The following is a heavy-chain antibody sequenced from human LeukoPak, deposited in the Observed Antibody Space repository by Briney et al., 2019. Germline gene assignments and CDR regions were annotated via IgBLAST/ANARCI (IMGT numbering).Heavy chain of an antibody. Sequence: SETLSLTCTVSGGSISSYYWSWIRQPPGKGLEWIGYIYYSGSTNYNPSLKSRVTISVDTSKNQFSLKLSSVTAADTAVYYCVRERVNSYGLGSLYYYYMDVWGKGTTVTISS. J-gene: IGHJ6*03. CDR1: GGSISSYY. D-gene: IGHD5-18*01. CDR3: VRERVNSYGLGSLYYYYMDV. V-gene: IGHV4-59*01. CDR2: IYYSGST.